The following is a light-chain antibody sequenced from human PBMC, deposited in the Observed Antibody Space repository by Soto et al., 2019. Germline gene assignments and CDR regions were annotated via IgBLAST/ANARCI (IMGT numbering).Light chain of an antibody. CDR1: ISNIGNNY. CDR3: ASWDHSLSGYV. CDR2: ESN. J-gene: IGLJ7*01. Sequence: QSVLTQPPSVSAAPGQKVTISCSGTISNIGNNYVSWYQQLPGAAPTLLIYESNRRPTGIPDRFSGSKSATSATLDITGLQTGDEADYYCASWDHSLSGYVFGSGTQLTV. V-gene: IGLV1-51*02.